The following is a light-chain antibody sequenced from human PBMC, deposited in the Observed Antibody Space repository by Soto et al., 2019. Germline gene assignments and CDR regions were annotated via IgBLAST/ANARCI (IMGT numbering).Light chain of an antibody. CDR1: QSISSY. CDR3: HQGYSTPLT. V-gene: IGKV1-39*01. Sequence: DIQMTQSPSSLSASVGDRVTITCRASQSISSYLNWYQQKPGKAPKLLIYAAFSLQGGVPSRFSGSGSVTDFTPTISSLQPEAFATYYCHQGYSTPLTFGGGTKVEIK. J-gene: IGKJ4*01. CDR2: AAF.